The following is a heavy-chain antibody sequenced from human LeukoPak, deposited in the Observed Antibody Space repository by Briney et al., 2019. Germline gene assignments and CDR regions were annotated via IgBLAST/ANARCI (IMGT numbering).Heavy chain of an antibody. D-gene: IGHD5-12*01. V-gene: IGHV4-34*01. J-gene: IGHJ4*02. CDR2: INHSGST. CDR3: ARGVVATMPFDY. CDR1: GGSFSGYY. Sequence: PSEALSLTCAVYGGSFSGYYWSWIRQPPGKGLEWIGEINHSGSTNYNPSLTSRVTISVDTSNNQFSLKLSSVTAADTAVYYCARGVVATMPFDYWGQGTLVTVSS.